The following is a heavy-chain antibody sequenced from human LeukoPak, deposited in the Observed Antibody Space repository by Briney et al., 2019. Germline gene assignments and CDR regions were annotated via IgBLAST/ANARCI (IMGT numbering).Heavy chain of an antibody. CDR2: ISAYNGNT. V-gene: IGHV1-18*01. CDR1: GYTFTSYG. J-gene: IGHJ4*02. D-gene: IGHD6-19*01. Sequence: GASVKVSCKASGYTFTSYGISWVRQAPGQGLEWMGWISAYNGNTNYAQKLQGRVTMTTDTTTSTAYMELRSLRSDDTAVYYCARDQFIISVAGFDYWGQGTLVTVSS. CDR3: ARDQFIISVAGFDY.